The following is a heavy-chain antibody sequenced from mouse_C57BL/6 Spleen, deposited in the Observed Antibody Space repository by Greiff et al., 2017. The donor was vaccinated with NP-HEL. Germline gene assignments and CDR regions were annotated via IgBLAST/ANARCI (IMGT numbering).Heavy chain of an antibody. CDR2: ISNLAYSI. CDR3: ARHGDYDYDGPFAY. V-gene: IGHV5-15*01. CDR1: GFTFSDYG. J-gene: IGHJ3*01. D-gene: IGHD2-4*01. Sequence: EVMLVESGGGLVQPGGSLKLSCAASGFTFSDYGMAWVRQAPRKGPEWVAFISNLAYSIYYADTVTGRFTISRENAKNTLYLEMSSLRSEDTAMYYCARHGDYDYDGPFAYWGQGTLVTVSA.